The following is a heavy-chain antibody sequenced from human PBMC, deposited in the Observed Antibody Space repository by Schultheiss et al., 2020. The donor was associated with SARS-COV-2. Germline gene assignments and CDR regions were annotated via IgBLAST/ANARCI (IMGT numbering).Heavy chain of an antibody. CDR1: GFTVSSNY. CDR2: IYSGGST. V-gene: IGHV3-53*01. D-gene: IGHD6-19*01. J-gene: IGHJ4*02. Sequence: GGSLRLSCAASGFTVSSNYMSWVRQAPGKGLECVSVIYSGGSTYYADSVKGRFTISRDNAKNSLYLQMNSLRAEDTAVYYCARVGSVALTDYWGQGTLVTVSS. CDR3: ARVGSVALTDY.